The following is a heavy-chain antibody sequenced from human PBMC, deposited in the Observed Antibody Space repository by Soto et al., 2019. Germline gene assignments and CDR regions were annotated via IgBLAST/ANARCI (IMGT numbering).Heavy chain of an antibody. CDR3: AKDATGTTRKFDY. CDR1: GFTFSSYA. Sequence: PGGSLRLSCAASGFTFSSYAMSWVRQAPGKGLERVSAISGSGGNTYYADSVRGRFTISRDNSKNTLYLQMNSLRAEDTAVYYCAKDATGTTRKFDYWGQGTLVTVSS. V-gene: IGHV3-23*01. D-gene: IGHD1-7*01. CDR2: ISGSGGNT. J-gene: IGHJ4*02.